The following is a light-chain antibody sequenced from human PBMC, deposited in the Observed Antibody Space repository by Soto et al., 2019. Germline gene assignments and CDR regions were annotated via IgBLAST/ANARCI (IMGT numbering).Light chain of an antibody. CDR2: DAA. V-gene: IGKV3-11*01. J-gene: IGKJ5*01. CDR3: QQRFIWPPIT. CDR1: QSVVTY. Sequence: EIVLTQSPATLSLSPGETATLSCRASQSVVTYLAWDQQKPCQAPRLLLYDAANRAAGIPARFSGSGSGTDFTLTISSIEPEDFAVYYCQQRFIWPPITFGQGTRLEIK.